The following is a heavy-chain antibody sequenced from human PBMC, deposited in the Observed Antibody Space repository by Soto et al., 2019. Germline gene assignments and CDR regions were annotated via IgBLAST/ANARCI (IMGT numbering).Heavy chain of an antibody. CDR1: GYTFTGYD. Sequence: ASVKVSCKASGYTFTGYDINWVRQATGQGLEWMGWMNPNSGNTGYAQKFQGRVTMTRNTSISTAYMELSSLRSEDTAVYYCARGRRDCSGGSCYFYLYYYYYYYYMDVWGKGTTVTVSS. CDR3: ARGRRDCSGGSCYFYLYYYYYYYYMDV. D-gene: IGHD2-15*01. J-gene: IGHJ6*03. V-gene: IGHV1-8*01. CDR2: MNPNSGNT.